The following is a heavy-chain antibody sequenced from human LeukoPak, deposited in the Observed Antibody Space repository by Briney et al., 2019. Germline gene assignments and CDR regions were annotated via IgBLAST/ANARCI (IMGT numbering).Heavy chain of an antibody. V-gene: IGHV1-69*13. D-gene: IGHD7-27*01. Sequence: AASVKVSCKASGGTFSSYAISWVRQAPGQGLEWMGGIIPIVVTANYAQKFQGRVTITADESTSTAYMGLSSLRSEDTAVYYCARGPANWGSYGYWGQGTLVTVSS. CDR3: ARGPANWGSYGY. J-gene: IGHJ4*02. CDR2: IIPIVVTA. CDR1: GGTFSSYA.